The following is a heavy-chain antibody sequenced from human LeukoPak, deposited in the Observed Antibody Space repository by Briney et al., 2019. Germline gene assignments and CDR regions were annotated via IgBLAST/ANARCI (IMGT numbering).Heavy chain of an antibody. CDR3: ARGGTTGYSSSRYYFDY. Sequence: SETLSLTCTVSSGSITNSNCYWGWVRQPPGKGLEWIGSINYSGSTYYNPSLKSRVTISVDTSKNQFSLKLSSVTAADTAVYYCARGGTTGYSSSRYYFDYWGQGTLVTVSS. J-gene: IGHJ4*02. CDR2: INYSGST. CDR1: SGSITNSNCY. D-gene: IGHD6-13*01. V-gene: IGHV4-39*07.